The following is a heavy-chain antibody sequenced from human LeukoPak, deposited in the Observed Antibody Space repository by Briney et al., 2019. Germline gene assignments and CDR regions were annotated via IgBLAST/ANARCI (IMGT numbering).Heavy chain of an antibody. V-gene: IGHV3-30-3*01. Sequence: PGGSLRLSCAASGFTFSSYAMHWVRQAPGKGLEWVAVISYDGSNKYYADSVKGRFTISRDNSKNTLYLQMNSLRAEDTAVYYCARDGGYYYGSGSYYNFDYWGQGTLVTVSS. J-gene: IGHJ4*02. CDR1: GFTFSSYA. D-gene: IGHD3-10*01. CDR2: ISYDGSNK. CDR3: ARDGGYYYGSGSYYNFDY.